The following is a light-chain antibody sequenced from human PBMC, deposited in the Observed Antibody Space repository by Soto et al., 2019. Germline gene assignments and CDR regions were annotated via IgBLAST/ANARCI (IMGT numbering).Light chain of an antibody. CDR1: QSLLHSNGYNY. CDR2: LGS. CDR3: MQALQTPWT. J-gene: IGKJ1*01. V-gene: IGKV2-28*01. Sequence: DIVMTQSPLSLPVTPGEPASISCRSSQSLLHSNGYNYLDWYLQKPGQSPQLLIYLGSNRASGGPGRFSGSGSGTDFTLKIRRVEAEDVGVYYCMQALQTPWTFGQGTKAEIK.